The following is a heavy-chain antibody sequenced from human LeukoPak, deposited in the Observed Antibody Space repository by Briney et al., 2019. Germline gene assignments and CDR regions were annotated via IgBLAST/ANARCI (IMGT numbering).Heavy chain of an antibody. CDR3: AKYQGQNQLLWLHSPDFDY. V-gene: IGHV3-74*01. CDR1: GFTFSSYW. D-gene: IGHD2-2*01. Sequence: QAGGSLRLSCVASGFTFSSYWMHWVRQDPRKGLVWVSRINGDGRNINYADSVRGRFTISRDNAKNTLYLQMNTLRVEDTAVYYCAKYQGQNQLLWLHSPDFDYWGQGTLVTVSS. J-gene: IGHJ4*02. CDR2: INGDGRNI.